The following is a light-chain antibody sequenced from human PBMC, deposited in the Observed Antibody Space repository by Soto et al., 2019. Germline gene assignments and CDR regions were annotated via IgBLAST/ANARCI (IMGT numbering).Light chain of an antibody. V-gene: IGKV3-20*01. CDR1: QSLSSSY. Sequence: EIVLTQSPGTLSLSPGKRATLSCRASQSLSSSYLAWYQQKPGQAPRLLIYGASSRPSGIPDRFSGSGSGTDFTLTISRLEPDDFAVYYCQQYCSSPHTFGRGTKVDIK. CDR3: QQYCSSPHT. CDR2: GAS. J-gene: IGKJ4*01.